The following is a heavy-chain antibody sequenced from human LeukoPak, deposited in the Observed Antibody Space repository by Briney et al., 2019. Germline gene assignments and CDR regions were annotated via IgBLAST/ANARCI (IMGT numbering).Heavy chain of an antibody. Sequence: ASVKASCKASGGTFSSYGITWVRQAPGQGIEWMGRVIPILDISNYAQMFQDRVTITADKSTSTAYMELSSLRSEDTAVYFCARTNYYDSSGSQGPGTFYYGLDVWGQGTTVTVSS. V-gene: IGHV1-69*04. CDR2: VIPILDIS. CDR1: GGTFSSYG. D-gene: IGHD3-22*01. J-gene: IGHJ6*02. CDR3: ARTNYYDSSGSQGPGTFYYGLDV.